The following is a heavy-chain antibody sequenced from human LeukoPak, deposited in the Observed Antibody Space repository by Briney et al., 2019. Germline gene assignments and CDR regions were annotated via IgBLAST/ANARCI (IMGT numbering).Heavy chain of an antibody. CDR1: GYTFTSNY. V-gene: IGHV1-46*01. CDR3: ARDNSVRDEAWWFNL. J-gene: IGHJ5*02. CDR2: ISPSGGSA. Sequence: ASVKVSCKAFGYTFTSNYMHWVRQAPGQGPEWMGVISPSGGSATYAQKFQGRVTLTRDMSTSTDYLELSSLRSEDTAVYYCARDNSVRDEAWWFNLWGQGTLVTVSS. D-gene: IGHD5-24*01.